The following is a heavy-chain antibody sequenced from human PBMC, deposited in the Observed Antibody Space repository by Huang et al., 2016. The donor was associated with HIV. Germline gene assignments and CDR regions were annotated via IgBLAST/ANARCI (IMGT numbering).Heavy chain of an antibody. CDR1: GYSFSSYW. V-gene: IGHV5-51*01. J-gene: IGHJ4*02. D-gene: IGHD6-6*01. Sequence: LVQSGAEVKKPGESLKISCKGSGYSFSSYWIAWVRQMPGKGLEWRGIIFPDDSDTTYSPSFEGQVTISADKSIGTAYLQGSSLKASDTAMYYCARRFSSSSGYFDYWGQGSLVTVSS. CDR3: ARRFSSSSGYFDY. CDR2: IFPDDSDT.